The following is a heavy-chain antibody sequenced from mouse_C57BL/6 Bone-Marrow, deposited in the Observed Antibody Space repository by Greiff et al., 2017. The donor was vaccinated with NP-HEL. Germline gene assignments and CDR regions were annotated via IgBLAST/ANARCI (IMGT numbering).Heavy chain of an antibody. CDR3: ALTTVVAFHWYVDV. V-gene: IGHV1-74*01. J-gene: IGHJ1*03. CDR2: IHPSDSDT. Sequence: QVQLQQPGAELVKPGASVKVSCKASGYTFTSYWMNWVKQRPGQGLEWIGRIHPSDSDTNYNQKFKGKATLTVDKSSSTAYMQLSSLTSEDAEVYYCALTTVVAFHWYVDVWGTGTTVTVSS. CDR1: GYTFTSYW. D-gene: IGHD1-1*01.